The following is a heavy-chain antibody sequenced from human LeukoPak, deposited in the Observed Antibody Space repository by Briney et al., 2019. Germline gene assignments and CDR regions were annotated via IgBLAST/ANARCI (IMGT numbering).Heavy chain of an antibody. CDR3: ARDQLYDSSGYYYFS. J-gene: IGHJ5*02. Sequence: GASVKVSCKASGYTFTSYGISWVRQAPGQGLEWMGWINPNSGGTNYAQKFQGRVTMTRDTSISTAYMELSRLRSDDTAVYYCARDQLYDSSGYYYFSWGQGTLVTVSS. CDR1: GYTFTSYG. CDR2: INPNSGGT. D-gene: IGHD3-22*01. V-gene: IGHV1-2*02.